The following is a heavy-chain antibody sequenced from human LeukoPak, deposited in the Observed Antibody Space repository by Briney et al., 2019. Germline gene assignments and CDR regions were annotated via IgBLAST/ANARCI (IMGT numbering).Heavy chain of an antibody. D-gene: IGHD6-19*01. CDR3: ARALRLSSGWYDDAFDI. CDR2: INPNSGGT. J-gene: IGHJ3*02. V-gene: IGHV1-2*04. Sequence: ASVKVSCKASGYTFTGYYMHWVRQAPGQGLEWMGRINPNSGGTNYAQKFQGWVTMTRDTSISTAYMELSRLRSDDTAVYYCARALRLSSGWYDDAFDIWGQGTMVTVSS. CDR1: GYTFTGYY.